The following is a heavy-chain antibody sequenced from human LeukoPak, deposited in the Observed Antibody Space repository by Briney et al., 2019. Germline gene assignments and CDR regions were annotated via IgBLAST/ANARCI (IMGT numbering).Heavy chain of an antibody. CDR3: ARGGAARPDY. J-gene: IGHJ4*02. Sequence: GGSPRLSCAASGFIFRNYGMKSVRHGPGEGLEWVSYISVTIGSINSTDSVQGRVTLSRDNAQNSLFLEMNSLRGDDTAVYYCARGGAARPDYWGQGTLVTVSS. D-gene: IGHD6-6*01. CDR2: ISVTIGSI. CDR1: GFIFRNYG. V-gene: IGHV3-21*06.